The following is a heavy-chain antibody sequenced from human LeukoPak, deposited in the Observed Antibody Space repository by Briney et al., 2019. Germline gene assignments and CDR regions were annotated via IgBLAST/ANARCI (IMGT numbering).Heavy chain of an antibody. D-gene: IGHD2/OR15-2a*01. Sequence: SETLSLTCTVSGGSISSSSYYWGWIRQPPGKGLEWIGSIYYSGSTYYNPSLKSRVTISVDTSKNQFSLKLSSVTAADTAVYYCARDGLKNFYHWFDPSGQGTLGTVSP. CDR1: GGSISSSSYY. CDR3: ARDGLKNFYHWFDP. CDR2: IYYSGST. V-gene: IGHV4-39*02. J-gene: IGHJ5*02.